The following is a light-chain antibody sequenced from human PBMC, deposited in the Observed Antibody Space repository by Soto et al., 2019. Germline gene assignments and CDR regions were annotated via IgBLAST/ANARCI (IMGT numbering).Light chain of an antibody. CDR1: QSLLYSDGRNY. Sequence: DIVMTQSPLSLPVTPGEPASISCRSHQSLLYSDGRNYLDWYLKKPGQSPQLLIYLGSNRASGLPDRFSGSGSGTDFTLKISRVEAEDVGVYYCMQALQTPITFGQGTRLEIK. CDR2: LGS. J-gene: IGKJ5*01. CDR3: MQALQTPIT. V-gene: IGKV2-28*01.